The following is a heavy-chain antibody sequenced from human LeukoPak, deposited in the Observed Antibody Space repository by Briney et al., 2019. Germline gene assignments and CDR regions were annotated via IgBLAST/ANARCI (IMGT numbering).Heavy chain of an antibody. CDR1: GDSVSSGSYY. J-gene: IGHJ5*02. CDR2: IYYSGNT. CDR3: ARDGPPVGYDFWSGYYGWNWFDP. V-gene: IGHV4-61*01. D-gene: IGHD3-3*01. Sequence: SETLSLTCTVSGDSVSSGSYYWSWIRQPPGKGLEWIGYIYYSGNTNYNPSLKSRVTISVDTSKNQFSLKLNSVTAADTAVYYCARDGPPVGYDFWSGYYGWNWFDPWGQGTLVTVSS.